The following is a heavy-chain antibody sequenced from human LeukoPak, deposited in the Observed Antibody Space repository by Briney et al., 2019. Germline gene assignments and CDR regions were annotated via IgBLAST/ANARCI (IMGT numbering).Heavy chain of an antibody. CDR1: GFTFSSYG. D-gene: IGHD3-16*02. Sequence: PGRTLTLSCAASGFTFSSYGMQWVRKGPGKGQERVSVIWYDGSIEYSADSVKCRFTMSRDNTKNTLYLQMYSLRVEDTAVYYCAKEFLPLSSLGELSLLDWGQGTLVTVSS. CDR2: IWYDGSIE. V-gene: IGHV3-33*06. CDR3: AKEFLPLSSLGELSLLD. J-gene: IGHJ4*02.